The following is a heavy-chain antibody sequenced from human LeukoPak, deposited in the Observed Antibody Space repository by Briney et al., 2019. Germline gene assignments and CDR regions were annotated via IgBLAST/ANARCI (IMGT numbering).Heavy chain of an antibody. J-gene: IGHJ4*02. CDR3: ARDPPRLYSYGPNFDY. D-gene: IGHD5-18*01. CDR1: GYTFTGYY. V-gene: IGHV1-2*06. Sequence: ASVKVSCKASGYTFTGYYMHWVRQAPGQGLEWMGRINPNSGGTNYAQKLQGRVTMTTDTSTSTAYMELRSLRSDDTAVYYCARDPPRLYSYGPNFDYWGQGTLVTVSS. CDR2: INPNSGGT.